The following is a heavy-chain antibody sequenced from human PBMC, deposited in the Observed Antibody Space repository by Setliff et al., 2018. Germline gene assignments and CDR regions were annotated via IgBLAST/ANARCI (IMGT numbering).Heavy chain of an antibody. V-gene: IGHV4-59*02. Sequence: PSETLSLTCTVSGGSVNDYYWSWIRRPPGKGLEWIGYSYYLGATKYTPSLKGRVSISVDTAENQVSLKVNSVTAADTAVYYCVRDRTAYSYGLDVWGQGTTVTVSS. CDR1: GGSVNDYY. CDR3: VRDRTAYSYGLDV. CDR2: SYYLGAT. J-gene: IGHJ6*02. D-gene: IGHD5-18*01.